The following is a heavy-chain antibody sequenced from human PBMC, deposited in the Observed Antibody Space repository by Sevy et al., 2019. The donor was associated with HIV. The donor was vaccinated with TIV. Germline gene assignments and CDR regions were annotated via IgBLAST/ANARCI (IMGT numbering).Heavy chain of an antibody. CDR1: GFTFSDYY. V-gene: IGHV3-11*01. CDR2: ISSSGSTI. Sequence: GGSLRLSCAASGFTFSDYYMSWIRQAPGKGLEWVSYISSSGSTIYYADFVKGRFTISRDNAKNSLYLQMNSLRAEDTAVYYCARDRYTYGSYYFDYWGQGTLVTVSS. D-gene: IGHD5-18*01. CDR3: ARDRYTYGSYYFDY. J-gene: IGHJ4*02.